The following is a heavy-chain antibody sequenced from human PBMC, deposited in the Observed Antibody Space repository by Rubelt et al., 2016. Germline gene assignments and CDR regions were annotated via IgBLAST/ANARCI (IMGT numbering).Heavy chain of an antibody. Sequence: QVQLVQSGAEVKKPGASVKVSCKASGYTFTGYYMHWVRQAPGQGLEWMGWINPNSGGTNYARKFQGRVTKTRDTAVGTTYMELSRLTSDDTAVYYCARGNSGYDYGLDYWGQGTLVTVSS. J-gene: IGHJ4*02. V-gene: IGHV1-2*02. D-gene: IGHD5-12*01. CDR3: ARGNSGYDYGLDY. CDR2: INPNSGGT. CDR1: GYTFTGYY.